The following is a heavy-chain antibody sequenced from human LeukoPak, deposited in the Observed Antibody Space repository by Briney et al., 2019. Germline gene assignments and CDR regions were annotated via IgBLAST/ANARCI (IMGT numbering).Heavy chain of an antibody. Sequence: PSETLSLTCTVSGGSISSYYWSWIRQPPGKGLEWIGYIYYSGSTNYNPSLKSRVTISVDTSKNQFSLKLSSVTAADTAVYYCARRAPYYDFWSGYLPFDYWGQGTLVTVSS. CDR1: GGSISSYY. V-gene: IGHV4-59*08. J-gene: IGHJ4*02. CDR3: ARRAPYYDFWSGYLPFDY. D-gene: IGHD3-3*01. CDR2: IYYSGST.